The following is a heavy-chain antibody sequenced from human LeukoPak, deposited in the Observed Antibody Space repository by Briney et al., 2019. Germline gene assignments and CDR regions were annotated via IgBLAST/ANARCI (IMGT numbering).Heavy chain of an antibody. CDR2: INPNSGGT. CDR1: GYTFTGYY. D-gene: IGHD3-10*01. CDR3: ARAPPYYGSGKSKNWFDP. Sequence: ASVKVSCKASGYTFTGYYVHWVRQAPGQGLEWMGWINPNSGGTNYAQNFQGRVTMTRDTSISTAYMELSRLRSDDTAVYYCARAPPYYGSGKSKNWFDPWGQGTLVTVSS. V-gene: IGHV1-2*02. J-gene: IGHJ5*02.